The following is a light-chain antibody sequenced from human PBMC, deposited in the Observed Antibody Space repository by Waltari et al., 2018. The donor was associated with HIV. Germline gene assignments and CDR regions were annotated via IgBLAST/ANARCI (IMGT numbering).Light chain of an antibody. V-gene: IGLV1-47*01. Sequence: PPSASGTPGQRVTISCSGGSSNIGSNYVFWYQLLPGTAPKLLVYRNDQRPSGVPDRLSGSKSGTSASLAISGLRSEDEADYYCAAWDNSLSGYVFGTGTKVTVL. CDR2: RND. J-gene: IGLJ1*01. CDR3: AAWDNSLSGYV. CDR1: SSNIGSNY.